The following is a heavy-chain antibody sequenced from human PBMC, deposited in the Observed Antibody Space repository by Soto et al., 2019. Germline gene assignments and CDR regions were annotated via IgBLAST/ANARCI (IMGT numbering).Heavy chain of an antibody. V-gene: IGHV4-31*03. CDR1: GGSISSGGYY. Sequence: QVQLQESGPGLVKPSQTLSLTCTVSGGSISSGGYYWSWIRQHPGKGLEWIGYIYYSGSTYYHPSLKSRVTISVDTSKNQFSLKLSSVTAADTAVYYCAIKAYCGGDCYYNWFDPWGQGPLVTVSS. CDR2: IYYSGST. J-gene: IGHJ5*02. D-gene: IGHD2-21*02. CDR3: AIKAYCGGDCYYNWFDP.